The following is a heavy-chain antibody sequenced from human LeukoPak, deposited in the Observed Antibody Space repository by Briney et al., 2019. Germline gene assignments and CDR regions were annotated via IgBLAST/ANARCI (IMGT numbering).Heavy chain of an antibody. D-gene: IGHD3-22*01. CDR2: IYPDDSDT. CDR1: GYRLNAYL. Sequence: GESLKISCKGSGYRLNAYLIAWVRQMPGKGLEWMGIIYPDDSDTRYSPSFQGPVTISADKSVRTAYLQWSSLKASDTAMYYCARPNITSYYDSRGYDAFDVWGQGTMVTVSS. J-gene: IGHJ3*01. CDR3: ARPNITSYYDSRGYDAFDV. V-gene: IGHV5-51*01.